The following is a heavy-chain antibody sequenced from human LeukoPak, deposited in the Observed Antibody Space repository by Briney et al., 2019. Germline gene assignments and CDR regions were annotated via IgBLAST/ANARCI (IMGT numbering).Heavy chain of an antibody. Sequence: ASVKVSCKASGYTFTGYYMHWVRQAPGQGLEWMGWINPNSGGTNYAQKFQGRVTMTRDTSISTAYMELSRLRSDDTAVYYCAGSALNYNLNRDHAQNWYFDLWGRGTLVTVSS. D-gene: IGHD5-24*01. CDR1: GYTFTGYY. V-gene: IGHV1-2*02. CDR2: INPNSGGT. J-gene: IGHJ2*01. CDR3: AGSALNYNLNRDHAQNWYFDL.